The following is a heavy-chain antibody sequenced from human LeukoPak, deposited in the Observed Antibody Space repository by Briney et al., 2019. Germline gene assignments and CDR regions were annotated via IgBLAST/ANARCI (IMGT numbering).Heavy chain of an antibody. CDR2: IYYSGST. CDR3: ARGASWHIVVVTAIHFDY. J-gene: IGHJ4*02. D-gene: IGHD2-21*02. Sequence: TSETLSLTCTVSGGSISSYYWGWIRQPPGKGLEWIGSIYYSGSTYYNPSLKSRVTISVDTSKNQFSLKLSSVTAADTAVYYCARGASWHIVVVTAIHFDYWGQGTLVTVSS. V-gene: IGHV4-39*07. CDR1: GGSISSYY.